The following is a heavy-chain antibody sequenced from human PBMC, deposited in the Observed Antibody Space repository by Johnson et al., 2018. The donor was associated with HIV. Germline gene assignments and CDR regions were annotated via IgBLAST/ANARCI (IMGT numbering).Heavy chain of an antibody. J-gene: IGHJ3*02. CDR2: ISYDGSNK. CDR3: ARDRVWFGELYAFDI. Sequence: QVQLVESGGGLVKPRGSLRLSCAASGFTFRSYAMHWVRQAPGKGLEWVAVISYDGSNKYYADSVKGRFTISRDNSKNTLYLEMNTLRAEDTAVYYCARDRVWFGELYAFDIWGQGTMVTVSS. V-gene: IGHV3-30*04. CDR1: GFTFRSYA. D-gene: IGHD3-10*01.